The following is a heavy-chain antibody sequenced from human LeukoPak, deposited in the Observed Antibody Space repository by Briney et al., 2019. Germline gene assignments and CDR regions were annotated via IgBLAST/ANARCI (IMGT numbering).Heavy chain of an antibody. CDR2: IYYSGTT. CDR3: ARGVAATTFDY. Sequence: SETLSLTCTVSGGSIGTYSWNWIRQPPGKGLEWIGYIYYSGTTNYNPSLKSRATMSVDTSKNQFSLKLTSLTAADTAVYYCARGVAATTFDYWGQGTLVSVSS. J-gene: IGHJ4*02. V-gene: IGHV4-59*12. CDR1: GGSIGTYS. D-gene: IGHD1-26*01.